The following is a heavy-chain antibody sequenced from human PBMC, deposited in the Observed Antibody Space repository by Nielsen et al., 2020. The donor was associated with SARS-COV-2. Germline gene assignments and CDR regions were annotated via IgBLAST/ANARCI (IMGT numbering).Heavy chain of an antibody. CDR1: GGSFSGYY. CDR2: IYYSGST. CDR3: ARDGYWYGMDV. V-gene: IGHV4-59*01. D-gene: IGHD2-2*03. J-gene: IGHJ6*02. Sequence: SETLSLTCAVYGGSFSGYYWNWIRQPPGKGLEWIGYIYYSGSTNYNPSLKSRVTISVDTSKNQFSLKLSSVTAADTAVYYCARDGYWYGMDVWGQGTTVTVSS.